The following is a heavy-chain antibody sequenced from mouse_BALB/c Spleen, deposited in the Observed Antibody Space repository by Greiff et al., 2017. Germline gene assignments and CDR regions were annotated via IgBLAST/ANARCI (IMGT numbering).Heavy chain of an antibody. CDR3: TREGYYGSSSWYFDY. V-gene: IGHV5-6-4*01. D-gene: IGHD1-1*01. CDR1: GFTFSSYT. Sequence: EVQVVESGGGLVKPGGSLKLSCAASGFTFSSYTMSWVRQTPEKRLEWVATISSGGSYTYYPDSVKGRFTISRDNAKNTLYLQMSSLKSEDTAMYYCTREGYYGSSSWYFDYWGQGTTLTVSS. CDR2: ISSGGSYT. J-gene: IGHJ2*01.